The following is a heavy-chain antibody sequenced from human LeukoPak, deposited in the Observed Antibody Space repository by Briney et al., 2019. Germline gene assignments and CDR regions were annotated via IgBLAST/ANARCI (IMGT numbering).Heavy chain of an antibody. Sequence: GASVKVSCKASGYTFTSYYMHWVRQAPGQGLEWMGIINPSGGSTSYAQKFQGRLTMTRDTSTNTVYMELTSLRSEDTAVYYCAREVMDNLRFDYWGQGTLVTVSS. V-gene: IGHV1-46*01. D-gene: IGHD1-14*01. CDR1: GYTFTSYY. CDR2: INPSGGST. J-gene: IGHJ4*02. CDR3: AREVMDNLRFDY.